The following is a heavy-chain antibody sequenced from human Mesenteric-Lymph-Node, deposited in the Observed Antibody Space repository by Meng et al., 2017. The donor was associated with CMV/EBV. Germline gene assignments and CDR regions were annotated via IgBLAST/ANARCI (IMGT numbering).Heavy chain of an antibody. D-gene: IGHD6-19*01. CDR1: GFTFSSYS. J-gene: IGHJ4*02. CDR2: INHSGST. CDR3: ARAEREWLAFDY. V-gene: IGHV4-34*01. Sequence: GSLRLSCAASGFTFSSYSMNWIRQPPGKGLEWIGEINHSGSTNYNPSLKSRVTISVDTSKNQFSLKLSSVTAADTAVYYCARAEREWLAFDYWGQGTLVTVSS.